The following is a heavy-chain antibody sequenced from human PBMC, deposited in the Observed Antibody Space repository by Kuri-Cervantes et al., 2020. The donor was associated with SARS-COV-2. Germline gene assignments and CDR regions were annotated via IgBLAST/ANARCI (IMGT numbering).Heavy chain of an antibody. D-gene: IGHD6-13*01. Sequence: GSLRLSCAVYGGSFSGYYWSWIRQPPGKGLEWIGNIYYSGNTYYNPSLRSRVTISEDTSKNQFSLKLSSVTAADTAVYYCATGYSSRGGFDPWGQGTLVTVSS. CDR2: IYYSGNT. V-gene: IGHV4-34*01. CDR1: GGSFSGYY. J-gene: IGHJ5*02. CDR3: ATGYSSRGGFDP.